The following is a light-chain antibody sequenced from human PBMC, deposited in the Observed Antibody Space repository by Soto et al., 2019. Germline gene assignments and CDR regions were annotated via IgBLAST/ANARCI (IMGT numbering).Light chain of an antibody. Sequence: ETVMTQSPLFLPVTPGEPASISCRSSQSLMFSVGRNYLDWFLQKPGQSPQLLIYLASKRASGVPDRFSGSGSGTQFTLNISRVEAEDVGIYFCMQSLRSPPTFGQGTKVEIK. V-gene: IGKV2-28*01. CDR1: QSLMFSVGRNY. CDR3: MQSLRSPPT. CDR2: LAS. J-gene: IGKJ1*01.